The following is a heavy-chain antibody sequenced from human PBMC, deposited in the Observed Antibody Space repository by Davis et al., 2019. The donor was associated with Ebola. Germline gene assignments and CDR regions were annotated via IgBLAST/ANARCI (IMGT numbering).Heavy chain of an antibody. CDR1: GFTFDTYA. CDR3: AKDHDFWSGYYEY. J-gene: IGHJ4*02. V-gene: IGHV3-23*01. CDR2: LSGSGGTT. D-gene: IGHD3-3*01. Sequence: GESLKISCAGSGFTFDTYAMSWVRQAPGKGLEWVSALSGSGGTTYYADSVKGRFTISRDNSKNTVFLQMNSLRAEDTALYYCAKDHDFWSGYYEYWGQGTLVTVSS.